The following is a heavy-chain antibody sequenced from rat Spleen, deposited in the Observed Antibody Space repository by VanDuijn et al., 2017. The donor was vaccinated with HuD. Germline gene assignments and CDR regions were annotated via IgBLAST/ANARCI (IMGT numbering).Heavy chain of an antibody. Sequence: EVQLVESGGDLVQPGRSVKLSCAASGFTFSSFPMAWVRQAPTKGLEWVATISTRGGSTYYRDSVKGRFTITRDNAKSTLSLQMNILRSEDTATYYCARHGYVYYGTYYFDDWGQGVMVTVSS. CDR1: GFTFSSFP. V-gene: IGHV5-46*01. CDR2: ISTRGGST. CDR3: ARHGYVYYGTYYFDD. J-gene: IGHJ2*01. D-gene: IGHD1-6*01.